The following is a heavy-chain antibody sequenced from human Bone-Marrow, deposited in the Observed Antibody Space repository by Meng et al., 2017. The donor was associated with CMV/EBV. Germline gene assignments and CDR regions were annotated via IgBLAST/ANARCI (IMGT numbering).Heavy chain of an antibody. CDR1: GLTFSSYR. CDR2: ISSSSSYI. D-gene: IGHD3-22*01. J-gene: IGHJ4*02. Sequence: GGSLRLSCAASGLTFSSYRMNWVRQAPGKGLEWVSSISSSSSYIYYADSVKGRFTISRDNSKNTLYLQMNRLRAEDTAVYYCARGYYYDSSGYYRTLDYWGQGTLVTVSS. CDR3: ARGYYYDSSGYYRTLDY. V-gene: IGHV3-21*01.